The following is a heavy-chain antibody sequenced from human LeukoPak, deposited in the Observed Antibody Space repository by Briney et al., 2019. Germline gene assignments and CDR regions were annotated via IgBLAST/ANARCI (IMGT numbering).Heavy chain of an antibody. J-gene: IGHJ4*02. CDR1: GFSFSDDY. V-gene: IGHV3-11*04. CDR2: ISGSGDTV. D-gene: IGHD4-17*01. CDR3: ARDGDYAPTDY. Sequence: PGGSLRLSCTASGFSFSDDYMAWIRQAPGKGLEWVSSISGSGDTVYYADSMKGRFTISRDNAKNSLYLQMNSLRAEDTAVYYCARDGDYAPTDYWGQGTLVTVSS.